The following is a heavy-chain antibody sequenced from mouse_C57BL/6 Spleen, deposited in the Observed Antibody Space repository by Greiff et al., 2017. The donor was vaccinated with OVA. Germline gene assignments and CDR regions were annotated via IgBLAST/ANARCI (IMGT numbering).Heavy chain of an antibody. CDR3: AREDDYGAMDY. CDR1: ASCSPPYL. J-gene: IGHJ4*01. V-gene: IGHV1-54*01. CDR2: INPGSGGT. D-gene: IGHD2-4*01. Sequence: VKLQQSGAELVRPGTSVKVSCKASASCSPPYLIAWVKQRPGQGLEWIGVINPGSGGTNYNEKFKGKATLTADKSSSTAYMQLSSLTSEDSAVYFCAREDDYGAMDYWGQGTSVTVSS.